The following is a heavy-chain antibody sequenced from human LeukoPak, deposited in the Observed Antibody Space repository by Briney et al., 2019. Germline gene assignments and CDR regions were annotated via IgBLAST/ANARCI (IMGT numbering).Heavy chain of an antibody. CDR3: ARFSGSSNFDY. Sequence: ASVKVSCKASGYTFSGYFMDWVRQAPGQGLEWMGWIYPNSGGIKYAQKFQGRVTMTRDTSISTIYMELSSLRSDDTAVYYCARFSGSSNFDYWGQGTLVTVSS. CDR1: GYTFSGYF. J-gene: IGHJ4*02. V-gene: IGHV1-2*02. D-gene: IGHD1-26*01. CDR2: IYPNSGGI.